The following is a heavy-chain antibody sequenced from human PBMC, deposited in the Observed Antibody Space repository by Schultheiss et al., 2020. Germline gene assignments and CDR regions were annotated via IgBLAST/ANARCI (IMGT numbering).Heavy chain of an antibody. CDR3: ARGHDYGDYNYYFDY. CDR2: INSDGSST. D-gene: IGHD4-17*01. J-gene: IGHJ4*02. CDR1: GFTFSSYW. Sequence: GGSLRLSCAASGFTFSSYWMHWVRQAPGKGLVWVSRINSDGSSTSYADSVKGRFTISRDNSKNSLYLQMNSLRADDTAVYYCARGHDYGDYNYYFDYWGQGTLVTVSS. V-gene: IGHV3-74*01.